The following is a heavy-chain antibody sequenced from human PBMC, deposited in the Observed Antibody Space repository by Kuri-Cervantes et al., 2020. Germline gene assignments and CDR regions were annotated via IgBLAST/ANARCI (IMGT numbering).Heavy chain of an antibody. CDR3: ARSFYDILTGYSRFDY. J-gene: IGHJ4*02. CDR2: IYYSGST. V-gene: IGHV4-59*01. CDR1: GGSFSGYY. D-gene: IGHD3-9*01. Sequence: SETLSLTCAVYGGSFSGYYWSWIRQPPGKGLEWNGYIYYSGSTNYNPSLKSRVTISVDTSKNQFSLKLSSVTAADTAVYYCARSFYDILTGYSRFDYWGQGTLVTVSS.